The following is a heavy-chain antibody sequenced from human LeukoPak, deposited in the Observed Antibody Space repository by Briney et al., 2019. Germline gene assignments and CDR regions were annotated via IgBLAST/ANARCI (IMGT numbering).Heavy chain of an antibody. J-gene: IGHJ5*02. CDR3: ARENSRSHNWFDP. CDR1: GDSVSSNSAA. Sequence: SQTLSLTCAISGDSVSSNSAAWTWIRQSPSRGLEWLGRTYYRSKWYNDYAVSVKSRITINPDTSKNQFSLQLNSVTPEDTAVYYCARENSRSHNWFDPWGQGTLVTVSS. D-gene: IGHD4-11*01. CDR2: TYYRSKWYN. V-gene: IGHV6-1*01.